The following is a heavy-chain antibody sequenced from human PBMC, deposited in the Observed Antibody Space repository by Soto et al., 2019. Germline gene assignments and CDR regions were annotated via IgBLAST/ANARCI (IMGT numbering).Heavy chain of an antibody. D-gene: IGHD6-13*01. CDR3: ARSLTGIAAAGSSGYFQH. CDR2: INPNSGGT. V-gene: IGHV1-2*04. Sequence: ASVKVSCKASGYTFTGYYMHWVRQAPGQGLEWMGWINPNSGGTNYAQKFQGWVTMTRDTSISTAYMELSRLRSDDTAVYYCARSLTGIAAAGSSGYFQHWGQSTLVTVSS. CDR1: GYTFTGYY. J-gene: IGHJ1*01.